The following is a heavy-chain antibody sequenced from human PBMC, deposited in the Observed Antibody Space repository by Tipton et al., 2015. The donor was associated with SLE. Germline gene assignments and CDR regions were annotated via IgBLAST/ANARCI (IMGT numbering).Heavy chain of an antibody. V-gene: IGHV3-66*02. Sequence: SLRLSCSVSGFAISNNYMNWVRQAPGKGLEWVSLIQSGGSTYYADSVRGRFTISRDNSKNTLYLQMNSLRTEDTAVYYCAKDGSGTQGFQAWGQGTLVTVSS. CDR2: IQSGGST. D-gene: IGHD1-26*01. CDR1: GFAISNNY. J-gene: IGHJ1*01. CDR3: AKDGSGTQGFQA.